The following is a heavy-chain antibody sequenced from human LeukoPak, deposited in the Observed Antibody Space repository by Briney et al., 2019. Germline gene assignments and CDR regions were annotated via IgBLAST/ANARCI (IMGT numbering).Heavy chain of an antibody. V-gene: IGHV1-2*02. J-gene: IGHJ4*02. CDR2: INPNSGGT. Sequence: ASVKVSCKASGYTFTGYYMHWVRQAPGQGLEWMGWINPNSGGTNYAQKFQGRVTMTRDTSISTAYMELSRLRSDDTAVYYCAREKQQLVMHFDYWGQGTLVTVSS. D-gene: IGHD6-13*01. CDR1: GYTFTGYY. CDR3: AREKQQLVMHFDY.